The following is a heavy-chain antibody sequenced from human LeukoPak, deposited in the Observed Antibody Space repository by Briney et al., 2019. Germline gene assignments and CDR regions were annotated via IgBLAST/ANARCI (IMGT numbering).Heavy chain of an antibody. CDR2: IYYSGST. D-gene: IGHD5-18*01. V-gene: IGHV4-61*01. J-gene: IGHJ4*02. Sequence: KTSETLSLTCTVSGGSVSSGSYYWSWIRQPPGKGLEWIGYIYYSGSTNYNPSLKSRVTISVDTSKNQFSLKLSSVTAADTAVYYCARSASGYSYEKWGQGTLVTVSS. CDR1: GGSVSSGSYY. CDR3: ARSASGYSYEK.